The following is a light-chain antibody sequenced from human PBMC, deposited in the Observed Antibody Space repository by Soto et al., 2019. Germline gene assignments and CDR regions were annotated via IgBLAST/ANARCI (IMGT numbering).Light chain of an antibody. V-gene: IGLV4-60*02. CDR1: SGHSSYI. J-gene: IGLJ3*02. CDR2: LEGRGSY. CDR3: ETWDSNTHTV. Sequence: QSVLTQSSSASASLGSSVKLTCTLSSGHSSYIIAWHQQQPGKAPRYLMKLEGRGSYNKGSGVPDRFSGSSSGADRYLTISNLQFEDEADYYCETWDSNTHTVFGGGTKL.